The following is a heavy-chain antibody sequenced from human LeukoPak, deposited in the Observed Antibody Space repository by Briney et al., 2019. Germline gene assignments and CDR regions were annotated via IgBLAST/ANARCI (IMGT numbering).Heavy chain of an antibody. J-gene: IGHJ4*02. V-gene: IGHV3-30*01. Sequence: GGSLRLSCAASGFTFSSYAMHWVRQAPGKGLEWVAVISYDGSNKYYADSVKGRFTISRDNSKNTLYLQMNSLRAEDSAVYYCARDPYYYDSSGYYQTAWYYFDYWGQGTLVTVSS. CDR1: GFTFSSYA. CDR3: ARDPYYYDSSGYYQTAWYYFDY. D-gene: IGHD3-22*01. CDR2: ISYDGSNK.